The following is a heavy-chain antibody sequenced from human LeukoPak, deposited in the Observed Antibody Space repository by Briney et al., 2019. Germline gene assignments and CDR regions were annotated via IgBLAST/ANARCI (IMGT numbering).Heavy chain of an antibody. V-gene: IGHV1-69*04. J-gene: IGHJ4*02. D-gene: IGHD2-2*01. Sequence: GPSVKVSCKASGGTFSSYTISWVRQAPGQGLEWMGRIIPILGIANYAQKFQGRVTITADKSTSTAYMELSSLRSEDTAVYYCAREYCSSTSCYPMDYWGQGTLVTVSS. CDR3: AREYCSSTSCYPMDY. CDR2: IIPILGIA. CDR1: GGTFSSYT.